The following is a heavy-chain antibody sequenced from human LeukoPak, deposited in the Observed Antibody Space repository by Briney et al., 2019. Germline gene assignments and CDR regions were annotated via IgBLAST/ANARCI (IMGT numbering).Heavy chain of an antibody. CDR2: ISSSSSYI. J-gene: IGHJ4*02. D-gene: IGHD2-2*01. CDR1: GFTFSSYS. Sequence: PGGSLRLSCAASGFTFSSYSMNWVRQAPGKGLEWVSSISSSSSYIYYADSVRGRFTISRDNSKNTLFLQMNSLRAEDTAVYYCAKFGFCSTTSCPAPYWGQGTLVTVSS. V-gene: IGHV3-21*04. CDR3: AKFGFCSTTSCPAPY.